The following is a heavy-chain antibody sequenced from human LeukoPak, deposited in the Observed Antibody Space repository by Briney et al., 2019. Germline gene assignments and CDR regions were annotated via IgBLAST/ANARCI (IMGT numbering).Heavy chain of an antibody. J-gene: IGHJ4*01. Sequence: PGGSLRFSWAVSGLTFDNYWMNWVRQAPGKGLEWVASIRQDVKEKSYVDSLKCRLTISRDNANNSLYLKMSRLRAEDTAVYYRARDGTAPRLYFDLWGQGTLVTVSS. D-gene: IGHD6-6*01. CDR2: IRQDVKEK. CDR3: ARDGTAPRLYFDL. V-gene: IGHV3-7*01. CDR1: GLTFDNYW.